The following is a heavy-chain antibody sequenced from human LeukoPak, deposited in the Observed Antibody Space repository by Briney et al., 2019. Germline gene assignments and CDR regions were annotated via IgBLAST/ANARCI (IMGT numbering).Heavy chain of an antibody. CDR1: GDIFTTYG. Sequence: ASVRVSCKASGDIFTTYGVHWVRQASGQGLEWTGWMNPKSGDRGYAQKFQDRVAMTMNNSIRTAYMELRGLQPEDTAVYYCASGWYYHYFGTDVWGQGTTVIVSS. V-gene: IGHV1-8*01. CDR2: MNPKSGDR. CDR3: ASGWYYHYFGTDV. D-gene: IGHD2-15*01. J-gene: IGHJ6*02.